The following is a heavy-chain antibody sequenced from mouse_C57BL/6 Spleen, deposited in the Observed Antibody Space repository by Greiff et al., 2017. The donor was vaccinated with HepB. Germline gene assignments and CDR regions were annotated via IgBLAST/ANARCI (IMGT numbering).Heavy chain of an antibody. V-gene: IGHV1-50*01. CDR2: IDPSDSYT. Sequence: QVQLQQPGAELVKPGASVKLSCKASGYTFTSYWMQWVKQRPGQGLEWIGEIDPSDSYTNYNQKFKGKATLTVDTSSSTAYMQLSSLTSEDSAVYYCARGGYYYGSSPAWFAYWGQGTLVTVSA. CDR3: ARGGYYYGSSPAWFAY. D-gene: IGHD1-1*01. J-gene: IGHJ3*01. CDR1: GYTFTSYW.